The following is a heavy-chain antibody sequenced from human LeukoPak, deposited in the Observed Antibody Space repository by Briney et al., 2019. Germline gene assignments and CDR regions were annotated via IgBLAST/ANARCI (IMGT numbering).Heavy chain of an antibody. D-gene: IGHD6-6*01. CDR1: GFTFSSFG. CDR3: AKDSDSSSFDY. V-gene: IGHV3-30*18. CDR2: ISFDGSKK. Sequence: GGSLRLSCAASGFTFSSFGMHWVRQAPGKGLEWVAVISFDGSKKYHADSVNGRFTISRDNSENTLYLHMNSLRAEDTGVYYCAKDSDSSSFDYWGQGTLVTVSS. J-gene: IGHJ4*02.